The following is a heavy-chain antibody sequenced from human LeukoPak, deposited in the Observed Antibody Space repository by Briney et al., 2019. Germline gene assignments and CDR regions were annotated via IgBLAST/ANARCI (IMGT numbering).Heavy chain of an antibody. CDR2: MNPNSDNA. Sequence: AASVKVSCKASGYTFTSYDINWVRQAPGQGLEWMGWMNPNSDNAGYAQKFQGRVTMTRNPSISTAYMELSSLRSEDTAVYYYARNVRDSGAFDYWGQGTLVTVSS. J-gene: IGHJ4*02. V-gene: IGHV1-8*01. CDR1: GYTFTSYD. CDR3: ARNVRDSGAFDY.